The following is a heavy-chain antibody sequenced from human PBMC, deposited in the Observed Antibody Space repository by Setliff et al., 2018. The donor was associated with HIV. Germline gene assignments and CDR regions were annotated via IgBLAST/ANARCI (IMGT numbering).Heavy chain of an antibody. Sequence: PSETLSLTCTVSGGSINNYYWSWIRQPPGKGLEWIGYIYYSGSTNYNPSLESRVTISVDTSKNQFSLKLSSVTAADTAVYYCARFRGTTVKLFYYYYGMDVWGQGTTVTVSS. CDR1: GGSINNYY. D-gene: IGHD4-17*01. V-gene: IGHV4-59*01. CDR2: IYYSGST. CDR3: ARFRGTTVKLFYYYYGMDV. J-gene: IGHJ6*02.